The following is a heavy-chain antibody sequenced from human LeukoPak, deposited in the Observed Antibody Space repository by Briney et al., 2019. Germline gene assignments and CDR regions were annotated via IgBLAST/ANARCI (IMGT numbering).Heavy chain of an antibody. Sequence: GGSLRFSCAASGFTFSSHWMSWVRQAPGKGLEWVANIKKDGSEKYYVDSVKGRFTISRDNAKTSLYLHMNSLRAEDTAVYYCARHLSGVTGYTYGRGIDYWGQGTLVTVSS. CDR3: ARHLSGVTGYTYGRGIDY. V-gene: IGHV3-7*01. J-gene: IGHJ4*02. CDR2: IKKDGSEK. CDR1: GFTFSSHW. D-gene: IGHD5-18*01.